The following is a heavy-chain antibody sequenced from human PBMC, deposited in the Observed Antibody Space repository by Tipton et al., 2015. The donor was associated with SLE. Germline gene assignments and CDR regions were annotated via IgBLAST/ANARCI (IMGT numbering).Heavy chain of an antibody. J-gene: IGHJ4*02. V-gene: IGHV3-53*01. Sequence: GSLRLSCEVSGSNVSYNFMNWVRQAPGKGLEWVSVINDRGDSAYYGDSVKGRFTISRDNSRNTLYLQMNSLRVEDTAIYYCAPGGRTGGDVWGQGTLVTVSS. CDR1: GSNVSYNF. CDR2: INDRGDSA. D-gene: IGHD2-15*01. CDR3: APGGRTGGDV.